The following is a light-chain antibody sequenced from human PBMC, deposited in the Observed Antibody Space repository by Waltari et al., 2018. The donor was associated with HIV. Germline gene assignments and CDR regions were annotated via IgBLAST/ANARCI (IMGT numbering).Light chain of an antibody. CDR3: TSYTTTNTWV. J-gene: IGLJ3*02. CDR2: EVS. Sequence: QSALTQPASVSGSPGQSITISCTGTDTDVATSNYVSWFQHHPAKPPKLIISEVSNRPSGVSHRFSGAKSGNTASLIISGLQAEDEASYYCTSYTTTNTWVVGGGTNLTVL. CDR1: DTDVATSNY. V-gene: IGLV2-14*01.